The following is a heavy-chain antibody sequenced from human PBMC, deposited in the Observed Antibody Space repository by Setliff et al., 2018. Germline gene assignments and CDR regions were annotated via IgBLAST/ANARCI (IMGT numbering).Heavy chain of an antibody. Sequence: GGSLRLSCAASGFTFSSHWMHWVRQAPGKGLEWVSGINWNGGSKGYADSVKGRFTISRDNAKNSLYLQMNSLRGDDAAVYYCASDPSYASRLYYYLEVWGKGTTVTVSS. J-gene: IGHJ6*03. CDR1: GFTFSSHW. CDR2: INWNGGSK. CDR3: ASDPSYASRLYYYLEV. V-gene: IGHV3-20*04. D-gene: IGHD2-2*01.